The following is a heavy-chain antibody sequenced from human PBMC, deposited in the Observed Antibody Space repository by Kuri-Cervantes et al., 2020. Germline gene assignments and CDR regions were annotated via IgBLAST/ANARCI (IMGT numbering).Heavy chain of an antibody. D-gene: IGHD6-13*01. V-gene: IGHV3-21*03. CDR3: ARANIIAAANAFDI. CDR1: GFTFSDYA. Sequence: GGSLRLSCVASGFTFSDYAISWVRQAPGKGLEWVSSISSSSSYIYYADSVKGRFTISRDNAKNSLYLQMNSLRAEDTAVYYCARANIIAAANAFDIWGQGTMVTVSS. CDR2: ISSSSSYI. J-gene: IGHJ3*02.